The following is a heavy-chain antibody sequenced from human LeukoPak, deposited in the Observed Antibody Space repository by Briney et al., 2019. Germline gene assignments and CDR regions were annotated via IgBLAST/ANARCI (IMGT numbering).Heavy chain of an antibody. CDR2: ISGSGGST. CDR1: GFTFSSYA. J-gene: IGHJ5*02. Sequence: GGSLRLSCAASGFTFSSYAMSWVRQAPGKGLEWVSAISGSGGSTYYADSVEGRFTISRDNSKNTLYLQMNSLRAEDTAVYYCAKEPVITMIVVVSNWFDPWGQGTLVTVSS. CDR3: AKEPVITMIVVVSNWFDP. V-gene: IGHV3-23*01. D-gene: IGHD3-22*01.